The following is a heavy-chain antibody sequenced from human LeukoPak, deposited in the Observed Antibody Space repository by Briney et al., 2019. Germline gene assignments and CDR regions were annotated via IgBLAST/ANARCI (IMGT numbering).Heavy chain of an antibody. CDR2: INWNGGST. V-gene: IGHV3-20*01. CDR3: AREGSSWSHYYFDY. J-gene: IGHJ4*02. D-gene: IGHD6-13*01. Sequence: GGSLRLSCAASGFTFDDYGMSWVRQAPGKGPEWVSGINWNGGSTGYADSVKGRFAISRDNAKNSLYLQMNSLRAEDTALYHCAREGSSWSHYYFDYWGQGTLVTVSS. CDR1: GFTFDDYG.